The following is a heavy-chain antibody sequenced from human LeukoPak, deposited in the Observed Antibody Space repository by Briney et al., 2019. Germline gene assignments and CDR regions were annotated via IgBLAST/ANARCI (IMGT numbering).Heavy chain of an antibody. Sequence: GGSLRLSCATSGFTFSNHGMNWVRQAPGKGLEWLSGISPRGGGTYYADSVKGRFTISRDDSKNTLSLQMNSLRVEDTAVYYCARDLAWGAFDYWGQGTLVTVSS. CDR3: ARDLAWGAFDY. CDR2: ISPRGGGT. CDR1: GFTFSNHG. J-gene: IGHJ4*02. V-gene: IGHV3-23*01. D-gene: IGHD7-27*01.